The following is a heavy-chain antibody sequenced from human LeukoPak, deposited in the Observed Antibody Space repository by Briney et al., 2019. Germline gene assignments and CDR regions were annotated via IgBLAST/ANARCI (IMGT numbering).Heavy chain of an antibody. Sequence: SETLSLTCTVSGGSISSYYWSWIRQPAGKGLEWIGRIYTSGSTNYNPSLKSRVTMSVDTSKNQFSLKLSSVTAAGTAVYYCARDRCSSTSCYRYYYYYMDVWGKGTTVTVSS. J-gene: IGHJ6*03. CDR1: GGSISSYY. D-gene: IGHD2-2*01. CDR3: ARDRCSSTSCYRYYYYYMDV. V-gene: IGHV4-4*07. CDR2: IYTSGST.